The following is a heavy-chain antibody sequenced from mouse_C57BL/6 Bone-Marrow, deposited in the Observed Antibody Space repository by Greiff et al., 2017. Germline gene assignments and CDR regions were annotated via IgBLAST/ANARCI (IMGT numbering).Heavy chain of an antibody. D-gene: IGHD1-1*01. J-gene: IGHJ3*01. CDR1: GFTFSDYY. CDR2: ISNGGGST. Sequence: EVHLVESGGGLVQPGGSLKLSCAASGFTFSDYYMYWVRQTPEKRLEWVAYISNGGGSTYYPDTVKGRFTISRANAKNTLYLQMSRLKSEDTAMYYCARHRGSSWFAYWGQGTLVTVSA. CDR3: ARHRGSSWFAY. V-gene: IGHV5-12*01.